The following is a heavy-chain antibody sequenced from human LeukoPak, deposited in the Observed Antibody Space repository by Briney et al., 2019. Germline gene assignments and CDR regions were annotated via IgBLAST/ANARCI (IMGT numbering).Heavy chain of an antibody. Sequence: GGSLRLSCAASGFTFSSYSINWVRQAPGKGLEWVSYISSTSSAIYYADSVKGRFTISRDNARNSLYLQMNSLRAEDTAVYYCARVIGSYGDSAYWGQGTLVTVSS. D-gene: IGHD3-16*01. CDR1: GFTFSSYS. CDR3: ARVIGSYGDSAY. J-gene: IGHJ4*02. CDR2: ISSTSSAI. V-gene: IGHV3-48*04.